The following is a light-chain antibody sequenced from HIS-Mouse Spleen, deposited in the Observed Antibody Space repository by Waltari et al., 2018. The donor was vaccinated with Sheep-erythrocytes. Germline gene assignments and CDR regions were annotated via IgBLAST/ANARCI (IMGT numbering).Light chain of an antibody. J-gene: IGLJ1*01. CDR3: CSYAGSYNHV. CDR1: SSDFGGYNY. Sequence: QSALTQPRSVSGSPGQSGTISCTGTSSDFGGYNYFSWYQQHPGKAPKHMIYDVSKRPSGVPDRFSGSKSGNTASLTISGLQAEDEADYYCCSYAGSYNHVFATGTKVTVL. CDR2: DVS. V-gene: IGLV2-11*01.